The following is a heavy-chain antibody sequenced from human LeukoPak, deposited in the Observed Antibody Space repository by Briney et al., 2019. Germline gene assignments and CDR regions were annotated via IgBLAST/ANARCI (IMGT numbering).Heavy chain of an antibody. V-gene: IGHV1-8*02. CDR2: MNPNSGNT. CDR3: ARDRVRGVKNAFDI. J-gene: IGHJ3*02. D-gene: IGHD3-10*02. CDR1: GYTFTSYD. Sequence: ASVKVSCKTSGYTFTSYDINWVRQATGQGLQWMGWMNPNSGNTGYAQNFQGRVTMTRNTSISTAYMELSSLRSEDTAVYYCARDRVRGVKNAFDIWGQATMVTVSS.